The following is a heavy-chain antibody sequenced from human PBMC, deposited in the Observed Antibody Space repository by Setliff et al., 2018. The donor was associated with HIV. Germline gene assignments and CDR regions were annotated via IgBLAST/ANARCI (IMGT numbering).Heavy chain of an antibody. V-gene: IGHV1-8*01. CDR3: ARGLAVAGKSYYYYYYMDV. CDR2: MSPNSGNA. D-gene: IGHD6-19*01. CDR1: GYTFTSSA. Sequence: ASVKVSCKASGYTFTSSAMSWVRQAPGQGLEWMGWMSPNSGNAGYAQKFQGRVTMTRNTSISTAYMELSSLRSEDTAVYYCARGLAVAGKSYYYYYYMDVWGKGTTVTVSS. J-gene: IGHJ6*03.